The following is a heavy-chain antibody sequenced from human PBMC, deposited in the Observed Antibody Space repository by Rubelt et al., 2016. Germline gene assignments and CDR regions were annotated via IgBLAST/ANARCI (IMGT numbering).Heavy chain of an antibody. Sequence: EWMGRINPNSGGTNYAQKFQGRVTMTRDTSISTAYMELSRLRSDDTAVYYCARGGTMVRGVTPDYWGQGTLVIVSS. CDR3: ARGGTMVRGVTPDY. D-gene: IGHD3-10*01. V-gene: IGHV1-2*06. J-gene: IGHJ4*02. CDR2: INPNSGGT.